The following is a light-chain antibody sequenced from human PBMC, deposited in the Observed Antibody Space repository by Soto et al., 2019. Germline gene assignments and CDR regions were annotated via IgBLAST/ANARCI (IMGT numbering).Light chain of an antibody. Sequence: QSALTQPASVSGSPGQSITISCTGTSSDVGGYNYVSWYQQHPGKAPKLIIYDVSNRPSGVSNRFSGSTSGNTASLTISGLQAEDEADYSCSSYTSSGTYVVFGGGTKLTVL. V-gene: IGLV2-14*03. J-gene: IGLJ2*01. CDR1: SSDVGGYNY. CDR2: DVS. CDR3: SSYTSSGTYVV.